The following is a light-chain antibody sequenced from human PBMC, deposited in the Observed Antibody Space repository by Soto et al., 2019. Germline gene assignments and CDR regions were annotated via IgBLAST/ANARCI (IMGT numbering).Light chain of an antibody. CDR3: CSYATNSVV. CDR1: RSDFGSYNF. CDR2: EGN. Sequence: QSALTQSASVSGSPGQSITISCTGTRSDFGSYNFVSWYQQHQGKAPKLMIYEGNKRPSGVSSRFVGSKSGNRASLTICGLQDDDEDDYYCCSYATNSVVFGEGTKLTVL. V-gene: IGLV2-23*01. J-gene: IGLJ2*01.